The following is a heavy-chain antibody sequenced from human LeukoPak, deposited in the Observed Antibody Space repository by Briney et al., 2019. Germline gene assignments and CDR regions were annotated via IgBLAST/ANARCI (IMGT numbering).Heavy chain of an antibody. Sequence: SETLSLTCAVSGGSISSGGYSWTWLRQPPGKGLESIGYIYHSGSTYYNPALKSRVTISVDKSKNPFYLKLSSVTAADTAVYYCARGRGSPEENWFDPWGQGTLVTVSS. J-gene: IGHJ5*02. CDR1: GGSISSGGYS. CDR3: ARGRGSPEENWFDP. CDR2: IYHSGST. V-gene: IGHV4-30-2*01.